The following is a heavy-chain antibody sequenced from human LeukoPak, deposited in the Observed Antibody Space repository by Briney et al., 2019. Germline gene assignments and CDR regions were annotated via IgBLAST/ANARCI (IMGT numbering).Heavy chain of an antibody. Sequence: GGSLRLSCAASGFTFSSYAMSWVRQAPGKGLEWVSAISGSGGSTYYADSVKSRFTISRDNSKNTLYLQMNSLRAEDTAVYYCATVLRYFDWLFNADYWGQGTLVTVSS. CDR3: ATVLRYFDWLFNADY. J-gene: IGHJ4*02. V-gene: IGHV3-23*01. D-gene: IGHD3-9*01. CDR2: ISGSGGST. CDR1: GFTFSSYA.